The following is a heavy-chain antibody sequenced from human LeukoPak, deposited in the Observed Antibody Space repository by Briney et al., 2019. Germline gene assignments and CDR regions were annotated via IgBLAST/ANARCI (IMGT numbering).Heavy chain of an antibody. CDR1: GYTFTSYY. CDR3: AAHRSGYSPFYYYMDV. J-gene: IGHJ6*03. D-gene: IGHD3-22*01. V-gene: IGHV1-46*03. Sequence: GASVKVSCKASGYTFTSYYMHWVRQAPGQGLEWMGIINPSGGSTSYAQKFQGRVTMARDTSTSTVYMELSSLRSEDTAVYYCAAHRSGYSPFYYYMDVWGKGTTVTVSS. CDR2: INPSGGST.